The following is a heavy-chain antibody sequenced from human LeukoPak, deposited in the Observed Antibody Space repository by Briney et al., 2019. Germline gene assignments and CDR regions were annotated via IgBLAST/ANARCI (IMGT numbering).Heavy chain of an antibody. CDR2: ISWNSGYI. V-gene: IGHV3-9*01. D-gene: IGHD6-19*01. Sequence: GGSLRLSCAASGFTFDNYAMHWVRQAPGEGLEWLSIISWNSGYIGYADSVKGRFTISRDNAKKSLDLQMNSLRAEDTAFYYCAKVRGTYSSGYFFDYWGQGTLVTVSS. CDR1: GFTFDNYA. J-gene: IGHJ4*02. CDR3: AKVRGTYSSGYFFDY.